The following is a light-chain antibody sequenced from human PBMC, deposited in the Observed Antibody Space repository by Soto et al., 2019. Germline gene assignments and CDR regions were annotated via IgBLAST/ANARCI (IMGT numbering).Light chain of an antibody. CDR1: SSDVGGYNY. Sequence: QSALTQPPSASGSPGQSVTISCTGTSSDVGGYNYVSWYQQHPGKAPKLMIYEVSKRPSGVPDRFSGSESGNTASLTVSGLQSEDEADYYCSSYVGSNNLVFGGGTKLTVL. V-gene: IGLV2-8*01. CDR2: EVS. CDR3: SSYVGSNNLV. J-gene: IGLJ2*01.